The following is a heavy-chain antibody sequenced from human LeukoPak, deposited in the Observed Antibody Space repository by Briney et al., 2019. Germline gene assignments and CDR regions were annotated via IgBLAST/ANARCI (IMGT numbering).Heavy chain of an antibody. V-gene: IGHV5-51*01. J-gene: IGHJ4*02. CDR2: IYPGDSDT. Sequence: GESLKIPCKGSGYSFTSYWIGWVRQMPGKGLEWMGIIYPGDSDTRYSPSFQGQVTISADKSISTAYLQWSSLKASDTAMYYCARLPSSRWLQPGNYFDYWGQGTLVTVSS. D-gene: IGHD5-24*01. CDR3: ARLPSSRWLQPGNYFDY. CDR1: GYSFTSYW.